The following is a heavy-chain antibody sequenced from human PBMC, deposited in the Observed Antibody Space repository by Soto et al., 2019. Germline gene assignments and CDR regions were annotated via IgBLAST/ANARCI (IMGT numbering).Heavy chain of an antibody. V-gene: IGHV1-18*01. CDR2: INPDNGNT. CDR3: AREGVAPYYYYGMDV. Sequence: GASVKVSCKASGYTFTRSGISWVRQAPGQGLEWLGWINPDNGNTNYAQHLQGRVSLTTDTSTSTVHMEVRSLRSDDTAVYYCAREGVAPYYYYGMDVWGQGTPVTVSS. CDR1: GYTFTRSG. J-gene: IGHJ6*02. D-gene: IGHD5-12*01.